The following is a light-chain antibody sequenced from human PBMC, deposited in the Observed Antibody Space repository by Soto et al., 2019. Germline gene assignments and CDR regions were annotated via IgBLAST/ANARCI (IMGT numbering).Light chain of an antibody. J-gene: IGKJ1*01. CDR2: GAL. Sequence: EIVMTQSPATLSVSPGERATLSCRASQSVGSNLAWYQQKPGQAPRLLIHGALTRATGIPARFSGSGSGTEFTLPISSPESEDYAIYLCQQYENSPPDRSFGHGTKGEI. CDR1: QSVGSN. V-gene: IGKV3-15*01. CDR3: QQYENSPPDRS.